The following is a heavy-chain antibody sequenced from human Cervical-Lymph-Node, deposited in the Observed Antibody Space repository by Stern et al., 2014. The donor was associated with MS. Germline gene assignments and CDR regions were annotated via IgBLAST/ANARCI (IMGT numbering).Heavy chain of an antibody. CDR2: IIPIFGTA. D-gene: IGHD3-22*01. CDR1: GDTFSRYG. V-gene: IGHV1-69*01. Sequence: VQLVESGAEVKKPGSSVKVSCKASGDTFSRYGISWVRQAPGQGLEWMGGIIPIFGTAKYAQKFQDGVTITADESTSTAYMELSSLRSEDTAVYYCARELNYDSSGYYFYYWGQGTLVTVSS. J-gene: IGHJ4*02. CDR3: ARELNYDSSGYYFYY.